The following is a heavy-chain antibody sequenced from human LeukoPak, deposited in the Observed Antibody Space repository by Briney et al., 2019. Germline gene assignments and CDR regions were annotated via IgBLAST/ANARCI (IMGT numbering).Heavy chain of an antibody. D-gene: IGHD3-22*01. V-gene: IGHV1-69*13. J-gene: IGHJ4*02. CDR3: ARVGGYYYESSGYSFDY. Sequence: GASVKVSCKDSGGTFSSYAISWVRQAPGQGLEWMGGIIPIFGTANYAQKFQGRVTITADESTSTAHMELSSLKPEDTAVYYCARVGGYYYESSGYSFDYWGQGTLVTVSS. CDR1: GGTFSSYA. CDR2: IIPIFGTA.